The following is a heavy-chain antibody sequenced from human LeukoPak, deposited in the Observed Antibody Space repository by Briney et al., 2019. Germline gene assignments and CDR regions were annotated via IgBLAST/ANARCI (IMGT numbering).Heavy chain of an antibody. CDR1: GYSFTSYW. CDR3: ARRSYCSSTSCYPYFDY. Sequence: PGESLKISCKGSGYSFTSYWIGWVRQMPGKGLEWMGIIYPGDSDTRYSPSFQGQVTISADKSISTAYLQWSSLKASDTAMYYCARRSYCSSTSCYPYFDYWGQGTLVTVSS. CDR2: IYPGDSDT. J-gene: IGHJ4*02. V-gene: IGHV5-51*01. D-gene: IGHD2-2*01.